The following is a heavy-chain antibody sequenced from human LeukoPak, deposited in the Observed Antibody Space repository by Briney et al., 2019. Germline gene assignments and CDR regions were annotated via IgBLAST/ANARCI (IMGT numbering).Heavy chain of an antibody. CDR1: GGSISSGNYY. CDR2: IYSGGST. V-gene: IGHV4-61*02. Sequence: SETLSLTCTVSGGSISSGNYYWSWIRQPAGKGLEWIGRIYSGGSTNYNPSLKSRLTISKDTSKNYFSLELSSVTAADTALYYCARSVFTGAYPDFFDFWGQGALVTVSS. J-gene: IGHJ4*02. CDR3: ARSVFTGAYPDFFDF.